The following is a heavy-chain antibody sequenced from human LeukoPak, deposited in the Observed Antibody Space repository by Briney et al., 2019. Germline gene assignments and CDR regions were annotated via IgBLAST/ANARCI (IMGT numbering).Heavy chain of an antibody. CDR3: ARQDYYDRED. D-gene: IGHD3-22*01. J-gene: IGHJ4*02. CDR1: GGSINSSSYC. CDR2: IYYSGST. Sequence: MPSETLSLTCTVSGGSINSSSYCWGWIRQPPGKGLEWIGSIYYSGSTYYNPSLKSRVTISVDTSKNQFSLKLSSVTAADTAVYYCARQDYYDREDWGQGTLVTVSS. V-gene: IGHV4-39*01.